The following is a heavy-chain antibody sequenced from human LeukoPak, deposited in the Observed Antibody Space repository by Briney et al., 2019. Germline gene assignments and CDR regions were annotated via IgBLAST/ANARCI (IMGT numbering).Heavy chain of an antibody. CDR3: ARDWSIAVAGTLGY. Sequence: ASVKVSCKASGYTFTSYGISWVRQAPGQGLEWMGWISAYNGNTNYAQKPQGRVTMTTDTSTSTAYMELRSLRSDDTAVYYCARDWSIAVAGTLGYWGQGTLVTVSS. CDR1: GYTFTSYG. V-gene: IGHV1-18*01. J-gene: IGHJ4*02. D-gene: IGHD6-19*01. CDR2: ISAYNGNT.